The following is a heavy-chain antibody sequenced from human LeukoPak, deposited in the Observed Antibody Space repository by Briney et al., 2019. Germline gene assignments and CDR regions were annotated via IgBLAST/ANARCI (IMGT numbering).Heavy chain of an antibody. CDR2: IYHSGST. V-gene: IGHV4-30-2*01. Sequence: SQTLSLTCAVSGGSISSGGYSWSWIRQPPGKGLEWIGYIYHSGSTYYNPSLKSRVTISVDRSKNQFSLKLSSVTAAATAVYYCARQLYYYGSGTGWFDPWGQGTLVTVSS. CDR1: GGSISSGGYS. D-gene: IGHD3-10*01. CDR3: ARQLYYYGSGTGWFDP. J-gene: IGHJ5*02.